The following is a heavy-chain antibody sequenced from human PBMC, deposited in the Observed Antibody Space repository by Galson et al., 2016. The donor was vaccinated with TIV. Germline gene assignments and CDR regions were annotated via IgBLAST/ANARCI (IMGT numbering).Heavy chain of an antibody. D-gene: IGHD3-22*01. CDR1: GLSLTTSAVS. J-gene: IGHJ4*02. CDR3: ARISGYYDRSGQYIPRSFDY. Sequence: PALVKPTQTLTLTCTVSGLSLTTSAVSVNWIRQPPGKALERLARIDWDDDKSYTPSLKTRLTISKDTSKNQVVLTMTNMDPVDTATYYCARISGYYDRSGQYIPRSFDYWGQGTPVTVSS. CDR2: IDWDDDK. V-gene: IGHV2-70*04.